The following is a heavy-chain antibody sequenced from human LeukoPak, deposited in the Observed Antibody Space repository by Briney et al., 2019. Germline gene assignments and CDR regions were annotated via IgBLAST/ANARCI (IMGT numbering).Heavy chain of an antibody. CDR3: ERGDESLQRNDALDI. CDR2: INNRADET. V-gene: IGHV3-23*01. J-gene: IGHJ3*02. Sequence: QAGGSLTLSCAASGFSFSSYGMSWFRQAPGKGLEWVATINNRADETHYADSVVGRFSIFRDNSRSTLALHMSNLRVEDTAVYYCERGDESLQRNDALDIWGQGTMVTVSS. CDR1: GFSFSSYG. D-gene: IGHD4-11*01.